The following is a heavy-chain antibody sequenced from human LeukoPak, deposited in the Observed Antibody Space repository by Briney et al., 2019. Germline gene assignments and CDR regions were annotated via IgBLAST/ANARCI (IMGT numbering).Heavy chain of an antibody. CDR2: IYHDRTT. CDR1: GDSITAPKW. J-gene: IGHJ4*02. V-gene: IGHV4-4*02. D-gene: IGHD2-8*01. CDR3: VGRGLYGGTWLFEY. Sequence: PSGTLSLTCTVSGDSITAPKWWSWVRQAPGGGLEWIGEIYHDRTTSFNPSLKSRLTISVDKSANQFFLNLNSVSATDTAVYYCVGRGLYGGTWLFEYWGQGALVTVSS.